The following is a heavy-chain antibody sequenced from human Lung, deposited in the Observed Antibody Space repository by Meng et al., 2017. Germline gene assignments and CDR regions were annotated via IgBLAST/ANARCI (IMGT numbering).Heavy chain of an antibody. Sequence: VHLHRCGGGLLSPSGPLALTCVAVGGSLSDYYWSWIRQPPGKGLEWIGEINHSGSTNYNPSLASRATISVDTSQNNLSLKLSSVTAADSAVYYCARGPTTMAHDFDYWGQGTLVTVSS. J-gene: IGHJ4*02. CDR2: INHSGST. CDR3: ARGPTTMAHDFDY. CDR1: GGSLSDYY. V-gene: IGHV4-34*01. D-gene: IGHD4-11*01.